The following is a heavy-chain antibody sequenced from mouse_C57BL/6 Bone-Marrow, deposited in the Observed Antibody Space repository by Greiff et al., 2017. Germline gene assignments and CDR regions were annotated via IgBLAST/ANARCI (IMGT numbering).Heavy chain of an antibody. V-gene: IGHV1-85*01. J-gene: IGHJ1*03. CDR2: IYPRDGST. CDR3: ARLEFDGSSGDWYFDV. CDR1: GYTFTSYD. Sequence: VQLQQSGPELVKPGASVKLSCKASGYTFTSYDINWVKQRPGQGLEWIGWIYPRDGSTKSNEKFTGKATLTVDPSSSTADMELHSLTTEDSAVYFCARLEFDGSSGDWYFDVWGTGTTVTVSS. D-gene: IGHD1-1*01.